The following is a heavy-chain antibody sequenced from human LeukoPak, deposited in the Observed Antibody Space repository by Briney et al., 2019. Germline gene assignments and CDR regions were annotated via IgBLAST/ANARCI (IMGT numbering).Heavy chain of an antibody. J-gene: IGHJ4*02. CDR2: INAGNGNT. D-gene: IGHD3-22*01. Sequence: GASVTVSCTASGYTFTIYAMHWVRQAPGQRLEWMGWINAGNGNTKYSQKFQGRVTITRDTSASTAYMELSSLRSEDTAVYYCARPYYYDSSGYSLRFDYWGQGTLVTVSS. CDR3: ARPYYYDSSGYSLRFDY. V-gene: IGHV1-3*01. CDR1: GYTFTIYA.